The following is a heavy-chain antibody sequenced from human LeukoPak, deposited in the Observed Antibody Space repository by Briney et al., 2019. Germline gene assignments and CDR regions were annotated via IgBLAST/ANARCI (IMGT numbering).Heavy chain of an antibody. CDR3: ASTHSGSYYAFDI. J-gene: IGHJ3*02. V-gene: IGHV1-2*02. CDR2: INPNSGGT. CDR1: GYTFTGYY. D-gene: IGHD1-26*01. Sequence: ASVKVSCKASGYTFTGYYMHWVRQAPGQGLEWMGWINPNSGGTNYAQKFQGRVTMTRDTSISTAYMELSRLRSDDTAVYYCASTHSGSYYAFDIWGQGTMVTVSS.